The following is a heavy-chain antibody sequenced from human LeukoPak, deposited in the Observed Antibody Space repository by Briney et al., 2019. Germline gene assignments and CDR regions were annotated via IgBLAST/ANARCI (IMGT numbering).Heavy chain of an antibody. Sequence: PGGSLRLSCSASGFTFSSYAMHWVRQAPGKGLEYVSAISSNGGSTYYADSVKGRLTISRDNSKDTLYLQMSSLRAEDTAVYYCVKEGIPGYSSSWYGVDYWGQGTLVTVSS. J-gene: IGHJ4*02. CDR3: VKEGIPGYSSSWYGVDY. CDR1: GFTFSSYA. CDR2: ISSNGGST. V-gene: IGHV3-64D*06. D-gene: IGHD6-13*01.